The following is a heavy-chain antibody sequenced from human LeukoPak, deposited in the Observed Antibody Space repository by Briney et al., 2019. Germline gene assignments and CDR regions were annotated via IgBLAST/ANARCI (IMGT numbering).Heavy chain of an antibody. CDR3: AREDSMIVAVDY. D-gene: IGHD3-22*01. CDR2: INSDGSST. J-gene: IGHJ4*02. V-gene: IGHV3-74*01. CDR1: GFTFSNNW. Sequence: GGSLRLSCAASGFTFSNNWMHWVRQAPGKGLVWVSRINSDGSSTSYADSVKGRFTISRDNAKNTLYLQMNSLRAEDTAVYYCAREDSMIVAVDYWGQGTLVTVSS.